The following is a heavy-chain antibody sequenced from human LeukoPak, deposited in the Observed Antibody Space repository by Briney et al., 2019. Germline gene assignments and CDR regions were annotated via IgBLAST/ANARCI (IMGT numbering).Heavy chain of an antibody. V-gene: IGHV3-30*04. Sequence: GGSLRLSCAASGFTFSSYAMHWVRQAPGKGPEWVAVISYDGSNKYYADSVKGRFTISRDNSKNTLYLQMNSLRAEDTAVYYCARDAYGAYYYYYYMDVWGKGTTVTVSS. D-gene: IGHD4-17*01. CDR2: ISYDGSNK. CDR3: ARDAYGAYYYYYYMDV. CDR1: GFTFSSYA. J-gene: IGHJ6*03.